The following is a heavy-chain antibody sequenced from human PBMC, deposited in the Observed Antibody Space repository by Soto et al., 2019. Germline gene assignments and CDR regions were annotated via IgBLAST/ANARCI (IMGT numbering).Heavy chain of an antibody. CDR2: MNPNSGNT. J-gene: IGHJ5*02. CDR1: GYTFTSYD. V-gene: IGHV1-8*01. Sequence: ASVKVSCKASGYTFTSYDINWVRQATGQGLEWVGWMNPNSGNTDYAQNFQGRVTLTRNTSISTAYMELSSLRSEDTAMYYCALDYGGNSGWFDPWDQGTLVTSPQ. D-gene: IGHD4-17*01. CDR3: ALDYGGNSGWFDP.